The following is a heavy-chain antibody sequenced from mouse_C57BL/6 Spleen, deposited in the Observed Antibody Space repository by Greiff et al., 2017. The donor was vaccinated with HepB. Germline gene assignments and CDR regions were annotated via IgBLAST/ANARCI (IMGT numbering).Heavy chain of an antibody. Sequence: EVQRVESGGDLVKPGGSLKLSCAASGFTFSSYGMSWVRQTPDKRLEWVATISSGGSYTYYPDSVKGRFTISRDNAKNTLYLQMSSLKSEDTAMYYCARPDYYGSPFAYWGQGTLVTVSA. CDR1: GFTFSSYG. CDR3: ARPDYYGSPFAY. J-gene: IGHJ3*01. V-gene: IGHV5-6*01. D-gene: IGHD1-1*01. CDR2: ISSGGSYT.